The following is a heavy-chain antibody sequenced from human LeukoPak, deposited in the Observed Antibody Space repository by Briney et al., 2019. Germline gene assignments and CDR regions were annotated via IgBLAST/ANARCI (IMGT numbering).Heavy chain of an antibody. V-gene: IGHV1-18*01. CDR1: GYTFTSYG. CDR2: ISAYNGNT. Sequence: ASVKVSCKASGYTFTSYGISWVRQAPGQGLEWMGWISAYNGNTNYAQKLQGRVTMTTDTSTSTAYMELRSLRSDDTAVYYCARVKIAVTHDAFDIWGQGTMVTVSS. J-gene: IGHJ3*02. CDR3: ARVKIAVTHDAFDI. D-gene: IGHD4-17*01.